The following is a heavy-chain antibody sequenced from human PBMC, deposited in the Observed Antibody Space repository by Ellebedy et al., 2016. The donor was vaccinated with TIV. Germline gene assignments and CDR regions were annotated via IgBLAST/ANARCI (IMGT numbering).Heavy chain of an antibody. CDR3: ARALAGSNKVTYHFGMDV. CDR1: GGSISSYY. D-gene: IGHD2-21*02. Sequence: SETLSLXXTVSGGSISSYYWSWIRQPPGKGLEWIATMYYNGNNYYNPSLRSRVTISVDTSKNQFSLNLTSVTAADTALYYCARALAGSNKVTYHFGMDVWGQGTTVTVAS. CDR2: MYYNGNN. J-gene: IGHJ6*02. V-gene: IGHV4-59*01.